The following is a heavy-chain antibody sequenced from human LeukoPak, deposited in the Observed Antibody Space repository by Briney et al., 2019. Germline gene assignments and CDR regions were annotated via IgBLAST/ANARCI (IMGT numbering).Heavy chain of an antibody. Sequence: GGSRRLSCAASGFTLSSYAMSWVRHAPGKGLEWVSAISGSGGSTYYADSVKGRFTIARDNSKNTLYLQMNSLRAEDTAVYYCAKDTFVSPGAFDSWGQGPLVPVSS. CDR3: AKDTFVSPGAFDS. J-gene: IGHJ4*02. V-gene: IGHV3-23*01. CDR1: GFTLSSYA. CDR2: ISGSGGST. D-gene: IGHD2/OR15-2a*01.